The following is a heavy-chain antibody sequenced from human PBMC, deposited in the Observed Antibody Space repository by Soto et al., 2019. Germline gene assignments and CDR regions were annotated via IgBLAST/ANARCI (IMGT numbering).Heavy chain of an antibody. CDR1: GYTFTSYG. CDR3: ASDNLLWFGEIIYYYYYMDG. CDR2: ISAYNGNT. V-gene: IGHV1-18*01. D-gene: IGHD3-10*01. Sequence: ASVKVSCKASGYTFTSYGISWVRQAPGQGLEWMGWISAYNGNTNYAQKLQGRVTMTTDTSTSTAYMELRSLRSDDTAVYYCASDNLLWFGEIIYYYYYMDGWGKGTTVTVAS. J-gene: IGHJ6*03.